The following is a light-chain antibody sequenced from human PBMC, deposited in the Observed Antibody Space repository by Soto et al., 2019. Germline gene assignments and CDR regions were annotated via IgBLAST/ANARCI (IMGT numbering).Light chain of an antibody. V-gene: IGKV3D-15*01. CDR3: QQHNQWPIT. Sequence: EIVMTQSPAPLSVSPGEAASLSCRASHSAGNFLAWYQQKPGQAPRLLIYYISTRATGIPARFSGSGSGTEFTLTINSLQSEDSAVYYCQQHNQWPITFGQGTRLEI. CDR1: HSAGNF. J-gene: IGKJ5*01. CDR2: YIS.